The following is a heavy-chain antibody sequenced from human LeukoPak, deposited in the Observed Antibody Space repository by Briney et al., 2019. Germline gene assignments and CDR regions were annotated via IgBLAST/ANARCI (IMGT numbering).Heavy chain of an antibody. CDR2: IIGSGGSA. Sequence: PGGTLRLSCAASGFTFSNYAMSWVRQVPGKGLEWVSTIIGSGGSAYYADSVNGRFTISRDNPKNTVYLQMNSLGAEDTAVYYCAKHRGSSGADARPAEYWGQGTLVTVSS. CDR1: GFTFSNYA. CDR3: AKHRGSSGADARPAEY. D-gene: IGHD5-12*01. V-gene: IGHV3-23*01. J-gene: IGHJ4*02.